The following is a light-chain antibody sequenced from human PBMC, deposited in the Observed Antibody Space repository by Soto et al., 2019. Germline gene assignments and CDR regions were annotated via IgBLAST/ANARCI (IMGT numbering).Light chain of an antibody. V-gene: IGLV2-14*01. CDR1: SSDVADYNY. Sequence: QSVLAQAAAVSGSPGQSITISCTGASSDVADYNYVSWYQQHPGEAPKLLIHEVTNRPSGVSNRFSGSKSGNMASLTISGLQAEDEADYYCSSYTKTDTLVFGGGTKVTVL. J-gene: IGLJ1*01. CDR2: EVT. CDR3: SSYTKTDTLV.